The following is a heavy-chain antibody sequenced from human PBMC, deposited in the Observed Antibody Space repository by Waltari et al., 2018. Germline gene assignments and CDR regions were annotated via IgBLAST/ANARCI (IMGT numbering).Heavy chain of an antibody. CDR2: SAPGDSST. CDR3: ARHAFGGYGWYYFDL. CDR1: GYIFTNYW. V-gene: IGHV5-10-1*03. J-gene: IGHJ4*02. D-gene: IGHD6-19*01. Sequence: EVQLVQSGGEVKKPGESLRISCKGSGYIFTNYWISWVRQMPGKGWEWMGKSAPGDSSTSASPPYQGHVTSSADRATDTTYRHGSSLRASDTAMYYCARHAFGGYGWYYFDLWGQGTLATVSS.